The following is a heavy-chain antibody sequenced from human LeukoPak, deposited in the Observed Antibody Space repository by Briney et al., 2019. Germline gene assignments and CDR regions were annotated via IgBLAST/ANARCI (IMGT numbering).Heavy chain of an antibody. V-gene: IGHV3-53*01. J-gene: IGHJ4*02. Sequence: PGGSLRLSCAASGFTVSSSFIYWVRRAPGKGLEWVSFIHRDDKTCYADSVKGRFTMSRDSSKNTLYLQMNGLGADDTAVYYCAREVISTPSYFDYWGQGILVTVSS. D-gene: IGHD2-2*01. CDR1: GFTVSSSF. CDR2: IHRDDKT. CDR3: AREVISTPSYFDY.